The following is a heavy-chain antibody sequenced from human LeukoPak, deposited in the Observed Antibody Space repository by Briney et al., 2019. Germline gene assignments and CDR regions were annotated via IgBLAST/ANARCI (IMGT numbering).Heavy chain of an antibody. J-gene: IGHJ4*02. D-gene: IGHD2-15*01. V-gene: IGHV3-53*01. CDR2: IYSGGST. CDR3: ARDYCSGGTCYSGYGY. Sequence: GGSLRLSSAASGFTVSSNYMSWVRQAPGKGLEWVSVIYSGGSTYYADSVKGRFTISRDNSKNTLYLQKNSLRAEDTAVYYCARDYCSGGTCYSGYGYWGQGTLVTVSS. CDR1: GFTVSSNY.